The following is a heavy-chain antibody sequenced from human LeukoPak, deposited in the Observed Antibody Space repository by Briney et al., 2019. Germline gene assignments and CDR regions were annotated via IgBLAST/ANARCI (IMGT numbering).Heavy chain of an antibody. Sequence: QPGGSLRLSCAASGFTFSSYAMHWVRQAPGKGLEYVSSISSNGGSTYYADSVKGRFTISRDNSKNTLYLQMNSLRAEDTAVYYCAIDSSGYYSLFDYWGQGTLVTVSS. CDR1: GFTFSSYA. CDR2: ISSNGGST. V-gene: IGHV3-64*02. D-gene: IGHD3-22*01. J-gene: IGHJ4*02. CDR3: AIDSSGYYSLFDY.